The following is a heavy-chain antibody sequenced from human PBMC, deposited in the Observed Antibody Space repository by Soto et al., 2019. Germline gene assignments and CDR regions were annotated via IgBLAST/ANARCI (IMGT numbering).Heavy chain of an antibody. CDR1: GGTFSSYA. CDR3: ARALGAGTGTDRDAFDI. D-gene: IGHD6-13*01. V-gene: IGHV1-69*13. J-gene: IGHJ3*02. CDR2: IIPIFGTA. Sequence: GASVKVSCKASGGTFSSYAISWVRQAPGQGLEWMGGIIPIFGTANYAQKFQGRVTITADESTSTAYMELSSLRSEDTAVYYCARALGAGTGTDRDAFDIWGQGTMVTVSS.